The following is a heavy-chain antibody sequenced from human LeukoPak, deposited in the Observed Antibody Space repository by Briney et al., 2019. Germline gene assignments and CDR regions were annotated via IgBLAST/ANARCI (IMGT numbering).Heavy chain of an antibody. D-gene: IGHD4-23*01. CDR3: ASDYGGNY. J-gene: IGHJ4*02. CDR2: IYDGGTT. V-gene: IGHV3-66*01. CDR1: GFTVSSNF. Sequence: QPGGSLRLSCAASGFTVSSNFMSWVRQAPGKGLEWVSSIYDGGTTHHADSVKGRFTISRDNAKNSLYLQMNSLTVEDTAVYYCASDYGGNYGGQGTLVTVSS.